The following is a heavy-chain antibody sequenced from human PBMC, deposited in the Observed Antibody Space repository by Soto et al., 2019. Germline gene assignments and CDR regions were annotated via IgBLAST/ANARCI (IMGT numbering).Heavy chain of an antibody. CDR3: ATQLRGYCSSTSCYGVYYYGMDV. D-gene: IGHD2-2*01. V-gene: IGHV3-21*01. Sequence: LRLSCAASGFTFSSYSMNWVRQAPGKGLEWVSSISSSSSYIYYADSVKGRFTISRDNAKNSLYLQMNSLRAEDTAVYYCATQLRGYCSSTSCYGVYYYGMDVWGQGTTVTVSS. CDR2: ISSSSSYI. J-gene: IGHJ6*02. CDR1: GFTFSSYS.